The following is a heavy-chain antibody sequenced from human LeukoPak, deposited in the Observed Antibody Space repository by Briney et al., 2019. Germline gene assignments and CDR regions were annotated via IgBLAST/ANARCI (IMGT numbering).Heavy chain of an antibody. CDR3: AKDQSLSGSHE. J-gene: IGHJ4*02. CDR1: GFTFSNYA. D-gene: IGHD6-19*01. CDR2: ISGSGGNT. V-gene: IGHV3-23*01. Sequence: GGSLRLSCAASGFTFSNYAMSWVRQAPGKGLEWVSAISGSGGNTYYADSVKGRFTISRDNSKNTLFLQMNSLRAEDTAVYYCAKDQSLSGSHEGGQGTLVTVSS.